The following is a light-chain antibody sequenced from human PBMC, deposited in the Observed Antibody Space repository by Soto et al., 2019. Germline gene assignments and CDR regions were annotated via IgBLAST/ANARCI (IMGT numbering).Light chain of an antibody. CDR1: SSDVGGYNY. Sequence: QSVLTQPASVSGSPGQSITISCTGTSSDVGGYNYVFWYQQHPGKAPKLMIYDVSNRPSGVSNRFSGSKSGNTASLTISGLQAEDEADYYCSSYTSSSTLVFGTGTQLTVL. CDR2: DVS. J-gene: IGLJ1*01. CDR3: SSYTSSSTLV. V-gene: IGLV2-14*01.